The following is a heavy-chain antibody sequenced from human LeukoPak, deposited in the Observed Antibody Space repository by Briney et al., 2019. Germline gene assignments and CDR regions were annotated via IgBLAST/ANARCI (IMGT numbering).Heavy chain of an antibody. Sequence: SETLSLTCAVSGGSISSSNWWSWVRQPPGKGLEWIGEIYHSGGTNYNPSLKSRVTISVDKSKNQFSLKLSSVTAADTAVYYCASLTYSSSLLIDYWGQGTLVTVSS. CDR3: ASLTYSSSLLIDY. CDR1: GGSISSSNW. J-gene: IGHJ4*02. V-gene: IGHV4-4*02. CDR2: IYHSGGT. D-gene: IGHD6-13*01.